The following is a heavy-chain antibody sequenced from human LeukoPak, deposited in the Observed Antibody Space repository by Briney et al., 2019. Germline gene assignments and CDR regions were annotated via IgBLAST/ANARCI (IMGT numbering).Heavy chain of an antibody. D-gene: IGHD3-10*01. V-gene: IGHV3-21*01. CDR3: AREFYGLGSFVDY. Sequence: GGSLRLSCAASGFTFSSYSMNWVRQAPGKGLEWVSFMSSSSNFIYYADSVKGRFTISRDNAKNSLYLQMNSLRAEDTAVYYRAREFYGLGSFVDYWGQGTLVTVSS. CDR1: GFTFSSYS. CDR2: MSSSSNFI. J-gene: IGHJ4*02.